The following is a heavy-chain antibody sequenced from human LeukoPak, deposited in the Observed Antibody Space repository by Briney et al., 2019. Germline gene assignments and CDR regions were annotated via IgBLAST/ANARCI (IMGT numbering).Heavy chain of an antibody. J-gene: IGHJ4*02. V-gene: IGHV3-7*03. CDR3: ARATMIVVALNDY. CDR2: IKEDGNEK. D-gene: IGHD3-22*01. Sequence: GGSLRLSCATSGFTFSSYWMSWVRQTPGKGLEWVANIKEDGNEKYYVDSVKGRFTISRDNAKNSLYLQMNSLRAEDTAVYYCARATMIVVALNDYWGQGTLVTVSS. CDR1: GFTFSSYW.